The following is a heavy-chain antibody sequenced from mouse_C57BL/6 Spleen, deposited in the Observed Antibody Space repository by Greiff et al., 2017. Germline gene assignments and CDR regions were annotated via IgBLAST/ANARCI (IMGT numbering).Heavy chain of an antibody. CDR1: GYTFTSYW. CDR3: ARGGSNGSFFDY. Sequence: VQLQQPGAELVMPGASVKLSCKASGYTFTSYWMHWVKQRPGQGLEWIGEIDPSDSYTNYNQKFKGKSTLTVDKSSSTAYMQLSSLTSEDSAVYYCARGGSNGSFFDYWGQGTTLTVSS. D-gene: IGHD1-1*01. CDR2: IDPSDSYT. J-gene: IGHJ2*01. V-gene: IGHV1-69*01.